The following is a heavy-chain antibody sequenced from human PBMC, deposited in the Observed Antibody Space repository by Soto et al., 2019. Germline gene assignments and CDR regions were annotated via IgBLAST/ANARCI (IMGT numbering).Heavy chain of an antibody. D-gene: IGHD3-10*01. Sequence: PGGSLRLSCAGSGFTFSSYSMNWVRQPPGKGLEWVSSISSSSSYIYYADSVKGRFTISIVNAKNSLYLQMNSLRAEDTAVYYCARELRYMVRGVTKNPYYYYGMDVWGQGTTVTVSS. CDR1: GFTFSSYS. J-gene: IGHJ6*02. CDR2: ISSSSSYI. CDR3: ARELRYMVRGVTKNPYYYYGMDV. V-gene: IGHV3-21*01.